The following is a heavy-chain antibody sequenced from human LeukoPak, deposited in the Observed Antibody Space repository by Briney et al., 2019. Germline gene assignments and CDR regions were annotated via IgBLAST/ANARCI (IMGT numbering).Heavy chain of an antibody. Sequence: TGGSLRLSCAASGFTFSSYSMNWVRQAPGKGLEWVSSISSSSSYIYYADSVKGRFTISRDNAKNSLYLQMNSLRAEDTAVYYCARERGSYYEEIADYWGQGTLVTVSS. J-gene: IGHJ4*02. V-gene: IGHV3-21*01. CDR3: ARERGSYYEEIADY. CDR2: ISSSSSYI. D-gene: IGHD1-26*01. CDR1: GFTFSSYS.